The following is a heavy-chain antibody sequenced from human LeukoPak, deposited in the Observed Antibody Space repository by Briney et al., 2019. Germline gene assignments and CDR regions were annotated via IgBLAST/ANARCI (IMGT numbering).Heavy chain of an antibody. CDR2: ISSSSSYI. CDR3: AREFQAPYYFDY. CDR1: GFTFGSYS. V-gene: IGHV3-21*01. J-gene: IGHJ4*02. Sequence: PGGSLRLSCAASGFTFGSYSMNWVRQAPGKGLEWDSSISSSSSYIYYADSVKGRFTISRDNAKNSLYLQMNSLRAEDTAVYYCAREFQAPYYFDYWGQGTLVTVSS.